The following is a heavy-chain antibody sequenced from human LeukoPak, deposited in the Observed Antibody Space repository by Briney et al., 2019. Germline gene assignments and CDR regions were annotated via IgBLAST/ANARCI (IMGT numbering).Heavy chain of an antibody. CDR1: GGSISSYY. CDR2: INHSGST. V-gene: IGHV4-34*01. CDR3: ASFTRYSSSWHRRTYYFDY. J-gene: IGHJ4*02. D-gene: IGHD6-13*01. Sequence: SEPLSLTCTVSGGSISSYYWSWIRQPPGKGLEWIGEINHSGSTNYNPSLKRRVTISVDTSKNQFSPKLSSVTAADTAVYYCASFTRYSSSWHRRTYYFDYWGQGTLVTVSS.